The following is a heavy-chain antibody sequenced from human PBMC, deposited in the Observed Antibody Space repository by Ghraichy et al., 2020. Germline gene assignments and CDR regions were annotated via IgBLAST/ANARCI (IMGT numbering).Heavy chain of an antibody. D-gene: IGHD3-22*01. V-gene: IGHV3-15*01. J-gene: IGHJ6*02. CDR3: TTDVFSSGYSPYYYYYGMDV. Sequence: GGSLRLSCAASGFTFSNAWMSWVRQAPGKGLEWVGRIKSKTDGGTTDYAAPVKGRFTISRDDSKNTLYLQMNSLKTEDTAVYYCTTDVFSSGYSPYYYYYGMDVWGQGTTVTVSS. CDR1: GFTFSNAW. CDR2: IKSKTDGGTT.